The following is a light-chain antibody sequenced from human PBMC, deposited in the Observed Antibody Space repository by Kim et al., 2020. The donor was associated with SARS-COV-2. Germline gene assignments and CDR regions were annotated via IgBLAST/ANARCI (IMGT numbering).Light chain of an antibody. Sequence: QPVLTQSPSASASLGASVKLTCTLSSGHSSYAIAWHQQQPEKGPRFLMKLDSDGSHNKGDGIPDRFSGSSSGAGRYLTISSLQSEDEADYYCQTWDTGVRLFGGGTQLTVL. CDR2: LDSDGSH. CDR1: SGHSSYA. J-gene: IGLJ3*02. CDR3: QTWDTGVRL. V-gene: IGLV4-69*01.